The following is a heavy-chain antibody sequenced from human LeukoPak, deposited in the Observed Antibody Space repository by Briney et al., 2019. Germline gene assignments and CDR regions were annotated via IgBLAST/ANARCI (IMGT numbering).Heavy chain of an antibody. CDR2: ISSTKSTI. CDR3: ARVPRYSNYHG. D-gene: IGHD4-11*01. CDR1: GFIFSAYS. Sequence: GGSLRLSCAASGFIFSAYSMTWVRQAPGRGLECISYISSTKSTINYADSVKGRFTISRDNVKNSLYLQMNSLRAEDTAVYCCARVPRYSNYHGWGQGTLVTVSS. V-gene: IGHV3-48*01. J-gene: IGHJ4*02.